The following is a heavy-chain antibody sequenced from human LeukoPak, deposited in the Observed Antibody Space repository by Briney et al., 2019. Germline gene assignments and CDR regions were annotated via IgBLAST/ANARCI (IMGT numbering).Heavy chain of an antibody. J-gene: IGHJ4*02. CDR2: INPNSGGT. CDR1: GYTFTDYY. V-gene: IGHV1-2*02. D-gene: IGHD3-3*01. Sequence: ASVKVSCKASGYTFTDYYIHWLRQAPGQGLEWMGWINPNSGGTNYAQKFQGRVTMTRDTSISTAYMELSRLRSDDTAVYYCARGKGTLLRFLEWLLYDYWGQGTLVTVSS. CDR3: ARGKGTLLRFLEWLLYDY.